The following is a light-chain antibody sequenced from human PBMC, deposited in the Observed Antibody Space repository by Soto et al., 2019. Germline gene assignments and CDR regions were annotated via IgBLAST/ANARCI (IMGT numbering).Light chain of an antibody. J-gene: IGKJ2*01. CDR1: QSVSSY. CDR2: DAS. CDR3: QQRRNWPRT. Sequence: EIVLTQSPATLSLSPGERATLSCRASQSVSSYLAWYQQKPGQAPRLLIYDASNRATGIPARFSGSGSGTDFTLTISSLEPEDFALYYCQQRRNWPRTFGQGTKLEIK. V-gene: IGKV3-11*01.